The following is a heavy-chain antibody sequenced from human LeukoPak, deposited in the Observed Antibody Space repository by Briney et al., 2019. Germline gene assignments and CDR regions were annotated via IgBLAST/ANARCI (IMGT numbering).Heavy chain of an antibody. D-gene: IGHD3-9*01. CDR2: IWYDGSVK. CDR3: ARRARLYFYMDV. Sequence: PGGSLRLSCAASGLTFSDYGMHWVRQAPGKGLDWVANIWYDGSVKYYADSVKGRFTISRDNSKNTVSLQMDSLRVEDTAVYYCARRARLYFYMDVWGKGTTVTVSS. CDR1: GLTFSDYG. J-gene: IGHJ6*04. V-gene: IGHV3-33*01.